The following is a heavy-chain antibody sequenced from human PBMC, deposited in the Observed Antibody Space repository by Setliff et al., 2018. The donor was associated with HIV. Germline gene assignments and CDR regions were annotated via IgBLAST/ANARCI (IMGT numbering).Heavy chain of an antibody. CDR2: ISAYNGNT. Sequence: ASVKVSCKASGYTFTSYGISWVRQAPGQGLEWMGWISAYNGNTNYAQKLQGRVTMTTDTSTSTAYMELRSLRSDDTAVYYCAKIAQPDYYVSSGYYPRGAFDIWGQGTMVTVSS. D-gene: IGHD3-22*01. J-gene: IGHJ3*02. CDR1: GYTFTSYG. V-gene: IGHV1-18*01. CDR3: AKIAQPDYYVSSGYYPRGAFDI.